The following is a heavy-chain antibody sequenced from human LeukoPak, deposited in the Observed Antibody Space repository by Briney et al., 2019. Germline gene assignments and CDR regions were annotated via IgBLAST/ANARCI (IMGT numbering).Heavy chain of an antibody. V-gene: IGHV4-34*01. J-gene: IGHJ4*02. CDR2: INHSGST. CDR3: ARGNILTGYCFDF. D-gene: IGHD3-9*01. CDR1: GGSFSGYY. Sequence: SETLSLTCAVYGGSFSGYYWSWIRQPPGKGLEWIGEINHSGSTNYNPSLKSRVTISVDTSKNQFSLKLSSVTAADTAVYYCARGNILTGYCFDFWAQGALVTVSS.